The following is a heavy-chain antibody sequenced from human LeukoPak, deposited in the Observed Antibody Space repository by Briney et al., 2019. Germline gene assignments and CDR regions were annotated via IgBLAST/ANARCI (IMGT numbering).Heavy chain of an antibody. V-gene: IGHV4-59*01. CDR3: ARAAMVREVTGWFDP. CDR1: GGSISSYY. D-gene: IGHD3-10*01. J-gene: IGHJ5*02. Sequence: KPSETLSLTCTVSGGSISSYYWSWIRQPPGKGLEWIGYIYYSGSTNYNPSLKSRVTISVDTSKNQFSLKLSSVTAADTAVYYCARAAMVREVTGWFDPWGQGTLVTVSS. CDR2: IYYSGST.